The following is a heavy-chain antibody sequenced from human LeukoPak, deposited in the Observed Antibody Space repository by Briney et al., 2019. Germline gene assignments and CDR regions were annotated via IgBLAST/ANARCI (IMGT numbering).Heavy chain of an antibody. J-gene: IGHJ6*02. V-gene: IGHV4-4*02. CDR2: IYHSGSI. D-gene: IGHD1-7*01. Sequence: SGTLSLTCAVSGGSISSSNRWSWVRQPPGKGLEWIGEIYHSGSINYNPSLKSRVTISVDKSKNRFSLQLSSVTAADTAVYYCARDNWNYGSSMDVWGQGTTVTVSS. CDR3: ARDNWNYGSSMDV. CDR1: GGSISSSNR.